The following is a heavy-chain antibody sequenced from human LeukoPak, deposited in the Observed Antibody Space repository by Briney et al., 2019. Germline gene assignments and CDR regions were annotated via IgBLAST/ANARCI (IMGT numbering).Heavy chain of an antibody. CDR3: ARYYYDSSERFDY. CDR1: GFTFSSYS. V-gene: IGHV3-21*01. Sequence: GGSLRLSCAASGFTFSSYSMNWVRQAPGKGLEWVSSISSSSYIYYADSVKGRFTISRDNAKNSLYLQMNSLRAEDTAVYYCARYYYDSSERFDYWGQGTLVTVSS. J-gene: IGHJ4*02. D-gene: IGHD3-22*01. CDR2: ISSSSYI.